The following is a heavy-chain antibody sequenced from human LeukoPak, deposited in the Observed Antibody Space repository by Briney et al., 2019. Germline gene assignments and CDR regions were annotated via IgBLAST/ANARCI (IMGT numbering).Heavy chain of an antibody. V-gene: IGHV3-23*01. D-gene: IGHD1-26*01. Sequence: GGSLRLSCAASGFTFSSVAMSWVRQAPDKGLEWVSTISGSGGGTYYADSVKGRFTISRDDSKNTLYLQMNSLRADDTAVYYCAKDLGRYRNNFFDYWGQGNLVTVSS. CDR1: GFTFSSVA. CDR3: AKDLGRYRNNFFDY. CDR2: ISGSGGGT. J-gene: IGHJ4*02.